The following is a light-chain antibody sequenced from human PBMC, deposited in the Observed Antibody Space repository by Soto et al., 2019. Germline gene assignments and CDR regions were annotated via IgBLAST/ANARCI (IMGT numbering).Light chain of an antibody. CDR1: QSVSSNY. CDR3: QQYNNWHPWT. Sequence: EIVITQSPATLSVSPGGRATLSCRASQSVSSNYFAWYQQKPGQAPRLLIYGASTRANGIPDRFSGSGSGTELTLTISSLQSEDFAVYYCQQYNNWHPWTFGQGTKVDIK. CDR2: GAS. V-gene: IGKV3-15*01. J-gene: IGKJ1*01.